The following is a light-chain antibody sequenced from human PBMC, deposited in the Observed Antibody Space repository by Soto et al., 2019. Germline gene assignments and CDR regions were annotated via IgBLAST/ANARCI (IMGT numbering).Light chain of an antibody. CDR1: QSISSW. CDR2: KAS. J-gene: IGKJ5*01. V-gene: IGKV1-5*03. CDR3: QQSYSTPLIT. Sequence: DIQMTQSPSILSASVGDRVTITCRASQSISSWLAWYQQKPGKAPNLLIYKASHLENGVPSRFSGSGSGTDFTLTISSLQPEDFATYYCQQSYSTPLITFGQGTRLEIK.